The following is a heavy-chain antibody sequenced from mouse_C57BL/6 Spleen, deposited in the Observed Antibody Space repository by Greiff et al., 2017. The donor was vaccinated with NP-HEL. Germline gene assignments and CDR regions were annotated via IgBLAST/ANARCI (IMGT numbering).Heavy chain of an antibody. Sequence: QVQLQQSGPGLVQPSQSLSITCTVSGFSLTSYGVHWVRQSPGKGLEWLGVIWSGGSTDYNAAFISRLSISKDNSKSQVFFKMNSLQADDTAIYYCARYDGYYGYAMDYWGQGTSVTVSS. CDR3: ARYDGYYGYAMDY. J-gene: IGHJ4*01. CDR1: GFSLTSYG. CDR2: IWSGGST. V-gene: IGHV2-2*01. D-gene: IGHD2-3*01.